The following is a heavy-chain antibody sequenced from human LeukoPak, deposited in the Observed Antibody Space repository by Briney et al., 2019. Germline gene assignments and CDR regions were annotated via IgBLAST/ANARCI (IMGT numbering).Heavy chain of an antibody. CDR3: ARIWLRAFDI. CDR2: IYPDDSDT. Sequence: GASLQISCKGSGSIFTNYWIAWVRQLPGKGLEWMGIIYPDDSDTRYSPSFQGQVTISADKSISTAYLQWSSLKASDTAMYYCARIWLRAFDIWGQGTMVTVSS. V-gene: IGHV5-51*01. CDR1: GSIFTNYW. J-gene: IGHJ3*02. D-gene: IGHD3-16*01.